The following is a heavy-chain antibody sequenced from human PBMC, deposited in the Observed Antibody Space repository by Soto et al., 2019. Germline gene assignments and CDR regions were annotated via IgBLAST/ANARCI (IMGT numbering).Heavy chain of an antibody. V-gene: IGHV1-69*13. Sequence: SVKVSCKASGGTFSSYAISWVRQAPGQGLEWMGGIIPIFGTANYAQKFQGRVTITADESTSTAYMGLSSLRSEDTAVYYCARVKGLTTVTEYYYYYGMDVWG. D-gene: IGHD4-4*01. J-gene: IGHJ6*02. CDR2: IIPIFGTA. CDR1: GGTFSSYA. CDR3: ARVKGLTTVTEYYYYYGMDV.